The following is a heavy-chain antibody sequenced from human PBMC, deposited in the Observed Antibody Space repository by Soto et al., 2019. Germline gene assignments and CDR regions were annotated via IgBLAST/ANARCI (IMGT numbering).Heavy chain of an antibody. CDR2: IYPGDSDT. J-gene: IGHJ6*02. Sequence: GESLKISCKGSGYSFTSYWIGWVRQMPGKGLEWMGIIYPGDSDTRYSPSFQGQVTISADKSISTAYLQWSSLKASDTAMYYCARLGSSSWYGLGYGMDVWGQGTTVTVSS. CDR3: ARLGSSSWYGLGYGMDV. D-gene: IGHD6-13*01. CDR1: GYSFTSYW. V-gene: IGHV5-51*01.